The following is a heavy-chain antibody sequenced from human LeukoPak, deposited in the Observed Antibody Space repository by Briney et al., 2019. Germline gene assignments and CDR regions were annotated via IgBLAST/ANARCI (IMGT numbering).Heavy chain of an antibody. CDR3: ARDGDGYPSGNWFDP. CDR2: IIPIFGIA. J-gene: IGHJ5*02. Sequence: SVKVSCKASGGTFSSYAISWVRQAPGQGLEWMGRIIPIFGIASYAQKFQGRVTITADKSTSTAYMELSSLRSEDTAVYYCARDGDGYPSGNWFDPWGQGTLVTVSS. V-gene: IGHV1-69*04. CDR1: GGTFSSYA. D-gene: IGHD5-24*01.